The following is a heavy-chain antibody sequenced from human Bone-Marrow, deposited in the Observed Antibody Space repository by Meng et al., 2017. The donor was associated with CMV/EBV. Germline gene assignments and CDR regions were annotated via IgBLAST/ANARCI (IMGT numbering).Heavy chain of an antibody. Sequence: GGSLRLSCAASGFTFSSYAMHWVRQAPGKGLEWVAVISYDGSNKYYADSVKGRFTISIDNSKNTMYLQMNSLRAEDTAVYYCARENTGSYYFDYWGQGTLVTVSS. V-gene: IGHV3-30*14. D-gene: IGHD1-26*01. CDR1: GFTFSSYA. J-gene: IGHJ4*01. CDR2: ISYDGSNK. CDR3: ARENTGSYYFDY.